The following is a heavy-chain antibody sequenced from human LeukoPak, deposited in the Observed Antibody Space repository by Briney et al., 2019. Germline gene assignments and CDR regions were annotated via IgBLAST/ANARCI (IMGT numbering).Heavy chain of an antibody. J-gene: IGHJ6*02. D-gene: IGHD6-6*01. V-gene: IGHV4-34*01. CDR2: INHSGST. Sequence: SEALSLTCAVYGGSFSGYYWSWIRQPPGKGLEWIGEINHSGSTNHNPSLKSRVTISVDTSKNQFSLKLSSVTAADTAVYYCARELPRSYGMDVWGQGTTVTVSS. CDR3: ARELPRSYGMDV. CDR1: GGSFSGYY.